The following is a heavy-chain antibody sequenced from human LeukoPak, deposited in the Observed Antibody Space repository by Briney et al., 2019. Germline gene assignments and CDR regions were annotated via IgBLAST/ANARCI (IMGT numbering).Heavy chain of an antibody. D-gene: IGHD3-10*02. V-gene: IGHV1-2*02. J-gene: IGHJ4*02. CDR2: INPNSGDT. CDR3: ARDLRGNSMFYDY. CDR1: GYTFTADY. Sequence: ASVKVSCKASGYTFTADYIHWVRQAPGQGLEWMGWINPNSGDTHYPQKFQGRVTLTSDTSIRTAYMELGRLSPDDTAMYFCARDLRGNSMFYDYWGQGTLVTVSS.